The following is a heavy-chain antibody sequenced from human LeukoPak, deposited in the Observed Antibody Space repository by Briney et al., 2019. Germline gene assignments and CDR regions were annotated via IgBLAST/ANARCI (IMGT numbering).Heavy chain of an antibody. J-gene: IGHJ4*02. V-gene: IGHV4-34*01. CDR2: INHSGST. CDR1: GGSFSGYY. D-gene: IGHD3-22*01. Sequence: SETLSLTCAVYGGSFSGYYWSWIRQPPGKGLEWIGEINHSGSTNYNPSLKSRVTISVDTSKNQFSLKLSSVTAADTAVYYCARGPNYYDSRIFDYWGQGTLVTVSS. CDR3: ARGPNYYDSRIFDY.